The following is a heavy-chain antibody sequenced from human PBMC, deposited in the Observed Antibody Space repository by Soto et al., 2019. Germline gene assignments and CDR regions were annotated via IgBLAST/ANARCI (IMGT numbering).Heavy chain of an antibody. CDR3: AKPLDYYDSSGYYFDY. D-gene: IGHD3-22*01. V-gene: IGHV3-23*01. CDR2: ISGSGGST. J-gene: IGHJ4*02. CDR1: GFTFSSYA. Sequence: GESLKISCAASGFTFSSYAMSWVRQAPGKGLEWVSAISGSGGSTYYADSVKGRFTISRDNSKNTLYLQMNSLRAEDTAVYYCAKPLDYYDSSGYYFDYWGQGTLVTVSS.